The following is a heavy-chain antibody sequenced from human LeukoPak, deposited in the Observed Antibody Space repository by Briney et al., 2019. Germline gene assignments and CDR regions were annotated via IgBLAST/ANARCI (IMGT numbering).Heavy chain of an antibody. CDR2: INHSGST. CDR1: GGSFSGYY. CDR3: ARGGFLFFDY. Sequence: SETLSLTCAVYGGSFSGYYWSWIRQPPGKGLEWIGEINHSGSTNYNPSLKSQVTISVDTSKNQFSLKLSSVTAADTAVYYCARGGFLFFDYWGQGTLVTVSS. J-gene: IGHJ4*02. D-gene: IGHD2-21*01. V-gene: IGHV4-34*01.